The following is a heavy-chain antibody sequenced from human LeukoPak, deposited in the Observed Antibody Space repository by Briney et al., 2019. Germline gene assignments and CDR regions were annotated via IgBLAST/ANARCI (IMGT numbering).Heavy chain of an antibody. CDR3: ASDPISYSSGWYGG. CDR1: GYTFTGYY. D-gene: IGHD6-19*01. Sequence: ASVKVSCKASGYTFTGYYMHWVRQAPGQGLEWMGWINPNSGSTNYAQKFQGRVTMTRDTSISTAYMELSRLRSDDTAVYYCASDPISYSSGWYGGWGQGTLVTVSS. V-gene: IGHV1-2*02. J-gene: IGHJ4*02. CDR2: INPNSGST.